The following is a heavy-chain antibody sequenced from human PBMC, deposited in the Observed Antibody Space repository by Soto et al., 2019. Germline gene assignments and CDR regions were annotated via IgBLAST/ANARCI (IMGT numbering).Heavy chain of an antibody. Sequence: SVKVSFKASGGPFSSYAVSWVRQAPGQGLEWMGGIIPIFGTANYAQKFQGRVTITADESTSTAYMELSSLRSEDTAVYYCARGDYDSSGYYPRLDYWGQGTMVTVSS. J-gene: IGHJ4*02. V-gene: IGHV1-69*13. CDR1: GGPFSSYA. CDR3: ARGDYDSSGYYPRLDY. CDR2: IIPIFGTA. D-gene: IGHD3-22*01.